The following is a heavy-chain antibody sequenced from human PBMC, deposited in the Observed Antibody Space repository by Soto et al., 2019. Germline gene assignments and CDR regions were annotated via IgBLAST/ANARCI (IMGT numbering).Heavy chain of an antibody. V-gene: IGHV3-33*01. CDR2: IWYDGSNK. CDR3: AIVTPSGSGRPSAFDI. J-gene: IGHJ3*02. Sequence: QVQLVESGGGVVQPERSLRLSCAASRFTFRTYGMHWVRQTPGKGLEWVAVIWYDGSNKDYADSVKGRFTIFRDNSKSTLYLHMNGPRAEDPDVYYRAIVTPSGSGRPSAFDIWGQGTMVTVSS. CDR1: RFTFRTYG. D-gene: IGHD3-10*01.